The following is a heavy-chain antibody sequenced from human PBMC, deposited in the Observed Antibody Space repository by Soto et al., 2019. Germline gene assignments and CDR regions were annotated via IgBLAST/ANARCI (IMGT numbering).Heavy chain of an antibody. J-gene: IGHJ4*02. D-gene: IGHD3-10*01. Sequence: SVKVSCKTSGYSLSSNALHWVRQAPGQGLEWMGGIIPIFGTANYAQKLQGRVTITADESTSTAYMELSSLRSEDTAVYYCASSLYYGSGSYLRSDYWGQGTLVTVSS. CDR2: IIPIFGTA. CDR3: ASSLYYGSGSYLRSDY. CDR1: GYSLSSNA. V-gene: IGHV1-69*13.